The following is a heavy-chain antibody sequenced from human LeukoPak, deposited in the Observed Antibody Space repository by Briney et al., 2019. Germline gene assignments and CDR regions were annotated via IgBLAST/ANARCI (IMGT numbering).Heavy chain of an antibody. CDR1: GGSINNYY. V-gene: IGHV4-59*01. CDR2: IHYSGST. Sequence: SETLSLTCTVSGGSINNYYWSWIRQPPGKGLESIGYIHYSGSTHYNPSLKSRVTISVDTSKNQFSLNLNSMTAADTAVYYCARGRGELPYWGQGTLVTVSS. CDR3: ARGRGELPY. J-gene: IGHJ4*02. D-gene: IGHD1-26*01.